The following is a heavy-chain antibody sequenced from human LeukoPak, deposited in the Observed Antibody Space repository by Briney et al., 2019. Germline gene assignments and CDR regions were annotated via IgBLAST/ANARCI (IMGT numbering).Heavy chain of an antibody. Sequence: RASVKVSCKASGGTFSSYAISWVRQAPGQALEWMGRIIPILGQANYALKFQDRVTITADKSTSTAYMELSSLRSEDTAVYYCAVPLWFGELLYDYWGQGTLVTVSS. D-gene: IGHD3-10*01. CDR1: GGTFSSYA. V-gene: IGHV1-69*04. CDR2: IIPILGQA. J-gene: IGHJ4*02. CDR3: AVPLWFGELLYDY.